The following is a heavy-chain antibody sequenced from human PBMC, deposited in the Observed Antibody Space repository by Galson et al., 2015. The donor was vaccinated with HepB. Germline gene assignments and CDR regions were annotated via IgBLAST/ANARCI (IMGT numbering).Heavy chain of an antibody. Sequence: SVKVSCKASGGTFSSYAISWVRQAPGQGLEWMGGIIPILGIANYAQKFQGRVTITADKSTSTAYMELSSLRSEDTAVYYCARDGSRYDLYGAWGYYYYYMDVWGKGTTVTVSS. CDR2: IIPILGIA. J-gene: IGHJ6*03. D-gene: IGHD5-12*01. CDR3: ARDGSRYDLYGAWGYYYYYMDV. CDR1: GGTFSSYA. V-gene: IGHV1-69*10.